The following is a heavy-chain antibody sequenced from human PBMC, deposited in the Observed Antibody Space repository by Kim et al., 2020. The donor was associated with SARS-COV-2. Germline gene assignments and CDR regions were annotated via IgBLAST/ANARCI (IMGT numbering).Heavy chain of an antibody. V-gene: IGHV4-34*01. CDR1: GGSFSGYY. CDR3: ARLRVYYDFWSGLNWFDP. CDR2: INHSGST. Sequence: SETLSLTCAVYGGSFSGYYWSWIRQPPGKGLEWIGEINHSGSTNYNPSLKSRVTISVDTSKNQFSLKLSSVTAADTAVYYCARLRVYYDFWSGLNWFDPWGQGTLVTVSS. D-gene: IGHD3-3*01. J-gene: IGHJ5*02.